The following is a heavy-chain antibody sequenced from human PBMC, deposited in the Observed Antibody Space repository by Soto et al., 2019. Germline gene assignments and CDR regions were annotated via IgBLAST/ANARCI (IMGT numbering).Heavy chain of an antibody. CDR3: AKDRVGHKYYYNGMDV. J-gene: IGHJ6*02. CDR1: GFTFHDHT. V-gene: IGHV3-43*01. D-gene: IGHD3-16*01. Sequence: EVQLVESGGLVVHPGGSLRLSCAASGFTFHDHTMYWVRQAPGKGLEWLSLINWNGDTTYYADSVKGRFTVSRDNISSSLFLQMNSLRTEDTALYYCAKDRVGHKYYYNGMDVWGQGTTVTVSS. CDR2: INWNGDTT.